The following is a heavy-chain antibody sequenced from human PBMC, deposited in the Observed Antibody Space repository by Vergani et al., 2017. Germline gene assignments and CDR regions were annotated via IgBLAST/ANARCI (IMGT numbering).Heavy chain of an antibody. J-gene: IGHJ6*03. CDR1: GFTFDDYA. Sequence: EVQLVESGGGLVQPGRSLRLSCAASGFTFDDYAMHWVRQAPGKGLEWVSGISWNSGSIGYADSVKGRFTISRDNAKNSLYLQMNSLRAEDTALYYCAKGHYYYYMDVWGKGP. CDR3: AKGHYYYYMDV. CDR2: ISWNSGSI. V-gene: IGHV3-9*01.